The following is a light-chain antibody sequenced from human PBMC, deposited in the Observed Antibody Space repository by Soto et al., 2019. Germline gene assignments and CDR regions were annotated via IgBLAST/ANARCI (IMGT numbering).Light chain of an antibody. Sequence: AIRMTQSPSSLSASTGDRVTITCRASQGISSYLAWYQQKPGKAPKLLIYAASTLQSGVPSRFSGSGSGTDFTLTTSCLQSEDFATYYCQQYYRYPVTFGPGTKVDIK. CDR2: AAS. CDR3: QQYYRYPVT. J-gene: IGKJ3*01. V-gene: IGKV1-8*01. CDR1: QGISSY.